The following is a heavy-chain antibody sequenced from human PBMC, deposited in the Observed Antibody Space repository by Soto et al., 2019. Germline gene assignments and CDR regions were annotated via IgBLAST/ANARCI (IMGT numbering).Heavy chain of an antibody. V-gene: IGHV3-23*01. J-gene: IGHJ4*02. CDR3: AKEAEARNFAFED. CDR2: ITGDGQT. D-gene: IGHD6-13*01. CDR1: GFTFRNHV. Sequence: EVHLLESGGGLVQPEGSLRLSCGASGFTFRNHVMTWVRQAPGKGLEWVSAITGDGQTFYADSVKGRFTISRDNSKNTLSLQMNRLRAEDTAMYYCAKEAEARNFAFEDWGQGTLVTASS.